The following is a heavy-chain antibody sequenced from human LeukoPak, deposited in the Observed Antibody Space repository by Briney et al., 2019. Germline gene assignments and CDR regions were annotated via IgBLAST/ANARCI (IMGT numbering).Heavy chain of an antibody. D-gene: IGHD2-15*01. J-gene: IGHJ4*02. V-gene: IGHV3-30*02. CDR1: GFTFSSYG. Sequence: GGSLRLSCAASGFTFSSYGMHWVRQAPGKGLEWVAFIRYDGSNKYYADSVKGRFTISRDNAKNSLYLQMSSLRAEDTAVYYCARDRGCSGGSCYGDYWGQGTLVTVSS. CDR3: ARDRGCSGGSCYGDY. CDR2: IRYDGSNK.